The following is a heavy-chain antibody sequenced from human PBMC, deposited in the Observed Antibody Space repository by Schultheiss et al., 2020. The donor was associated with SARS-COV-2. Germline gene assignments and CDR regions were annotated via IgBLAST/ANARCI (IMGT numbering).Heavy chain of an antibody. CDR2: IWYDGSNK. D-gene: IGHD5-12*01. V-gene: IGHV3-33*06. Sequence: GGSLRLSCAASGFTFSSYAMSWVRQAPGKGLEWVAVIWYDGSNKYYADSVKGRFTISRDNSKNTLYLQMNSLRAEDTAVYYCAKRSYDSDAFDIWGQGTMVTVSS. J-gene: IGHJ3*02. CDR1: GFTFSSYA. CDR3: AKRSYDSDAFDI.